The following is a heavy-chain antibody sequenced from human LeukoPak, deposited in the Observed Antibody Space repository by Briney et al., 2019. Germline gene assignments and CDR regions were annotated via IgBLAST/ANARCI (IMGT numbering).Heavy chain of an antibody. CDR1: GYTFTSYA. CDR3: ARGGGIAAALSGDFDY. V-gene: IGHV7-4-1*02. J-gene: IGHJ4*02. D-gene: IGHD6-13*01. CDR2: INTNTGNP. Sequence: ASMKVSCKASGYTFTSYAMNWVRQAPGQGLEWMGWINTNTGNPTYAQGFTGRFIFSLDTSVSTAYLQISSLKAEDTAVYYCARGGGIAAALSGDFDYWGQGTLVTVSS.